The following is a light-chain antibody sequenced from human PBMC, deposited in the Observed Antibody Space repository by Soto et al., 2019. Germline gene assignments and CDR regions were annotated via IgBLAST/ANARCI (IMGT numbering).Light chain of an antibody. V-gene: IGKV3-11*01. Sequence: EIVLTQSPGTLSLSPGERATLSCRTSQSVSSNLAWYQHKPGQAPRLLIYGASSRATGIPARFSGSGSGTEFTLTISSLEPEDFAVYYCQQRSNGFTFGPGTKVDIK. J-gene: IGKJ3*01. CDR3: QQRSNGFT. CDR2: GAS. CDR1: QSVSSN.